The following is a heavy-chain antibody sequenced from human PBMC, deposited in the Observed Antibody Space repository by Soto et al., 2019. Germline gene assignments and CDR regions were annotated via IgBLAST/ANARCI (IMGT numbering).Heavy chain of an antibody. D-gene: IGHD1-26*01. V-gene: IGHV4-59*02. CDR2: VFYTGNT. J-gene: IGHJ4*02. Sequence: PSETLSLTCTVSGGSVSSFHWSWIRQSPGKGLEWIGYVFYTGNTKYNPALKRRVTISVDTPKKQFSLKLSSVSAADTGLYYCARSYSGTFYGYDIWGQGILVTVSS. CDR3: ARSYSGTFYGYDI. CDR1: GGSVSSFH.